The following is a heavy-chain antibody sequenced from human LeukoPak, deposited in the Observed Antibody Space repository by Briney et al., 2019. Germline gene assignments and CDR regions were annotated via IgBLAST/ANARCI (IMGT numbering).Heavy chain of an antibody. J-gene: IGHJ4*02. CDR1: GFTFSSYW. V-gene: IGHV3-23*01. D-gene: IGHD6-25*01. CDR2: ISGSGGST. CDR3: ARTEGKAAPIDY. Sequence: GGSLRLSCAASGFTFSSYWMSWVRQAPGKGLEWVSAISGSGGSTYYADSVKGRFTISRDNSKNTLYLQMNSLRAGDTAVYYCARTEGKAAPIDYWGQGTLVTVSS.